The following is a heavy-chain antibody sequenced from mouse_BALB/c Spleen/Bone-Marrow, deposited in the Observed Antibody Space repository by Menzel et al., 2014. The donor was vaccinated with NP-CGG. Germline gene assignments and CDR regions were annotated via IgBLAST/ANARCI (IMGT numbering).Heavy chain of an antibody. D-gene: IGHD1-1*01. J-gene: IGHJ2*01. Sequence: EKLVASGPGLVAPSQSLSITCTVSGFSLTSYGVHWVRQPPGKGLEWLGVIWAGGSTNYNSALMSRLSISKDNSKSQVFLKMNSLQTDDTAMYYCAIFITTVVGYFDYWGQGTTLTVSS. V-gene: IGHV2-9*02. CDR1: GFSLTSYG. CDR2: IWAGGST. CDR3: AIFITTVVGYFDY.